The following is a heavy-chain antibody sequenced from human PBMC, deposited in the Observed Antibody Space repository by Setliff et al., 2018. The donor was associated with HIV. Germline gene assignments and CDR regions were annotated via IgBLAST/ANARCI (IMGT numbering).Heavy chain of an antibody. Sequence: PSETLSLTCAFYGAPFTDYYWNWIRQPPGKGLEWIGEIHHTGHINYNPSFKSRVTMSLDMSTNQFSLKMASMTAADPAVYYCARFDVTPMTTRDYWGQGTQVTVSS. J-gene: IGHJ4*02. CDR1: GAPFTDYY. D-gene: IGHD4-17*01. CDR2: IHHTGHI. V-gene: IGHV4-34*01. CDR3: ARFDVTPMTTRDY.